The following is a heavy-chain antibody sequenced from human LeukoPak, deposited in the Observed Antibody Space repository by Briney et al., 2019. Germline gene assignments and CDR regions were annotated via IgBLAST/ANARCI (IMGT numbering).Heavy chain of an antibody. J-gene: IGHJ5*02. Sequence: SVKVSCKASGGTFSCYAISWVRQAPGQGLEWMGGIIPIFGTANYAQKFQGRVTITADESTSTAYMELSSLRSEDTAVYYCARSAQLYGDSSWFDPWGQGTLVTVSS. CDR3: ARSAQLYGDSSWFDP. V-gene: IGHV1-69*13. D-gene: IGHD4-17*01. CDR2: IIPIFGTA. CDR1: GGTFSCYA.